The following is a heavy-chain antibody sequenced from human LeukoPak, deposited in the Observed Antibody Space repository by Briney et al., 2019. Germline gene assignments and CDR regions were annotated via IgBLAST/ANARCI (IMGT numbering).Heavy chain of an antibody. CDR2: VYPGVST. J-gene: IGHJ6*03. CDR3: ARLKYYDSTGYSEGHYMDV. CDR1: GGPMYSYY. V-gene: IGHV4-4*07. D-gene: IGHD3-22*01. Sequence: SETLSLTCTVSGGPMYSYYWSWIRQTAGSGLEWIGRVYPGVSTNYNPSLRRRVSMSVDASKNQFALKLSAVTAADTAVYYCARLKYYDSTGYSEGHYMDVWGKGITVTVSS.